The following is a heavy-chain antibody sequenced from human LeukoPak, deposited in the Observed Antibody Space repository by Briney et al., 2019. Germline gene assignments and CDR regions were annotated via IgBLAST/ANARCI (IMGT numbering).Heavy chain of an antibody. J-gene: IGHJ4*02. CDR1: GYIFTGYY. Sequence: GASVKVSCNASGYIFTGYYMHWVRQAPGQGLEWMGWISPHSGDTNYAQKFQGRVTMTRDTSISTVYMELSRLRSDDTAVYYCARVSRLYYDTSGRIFDYWGQGTLVTVSS. V-gene: IGHV1-2*02. D-gene: IGHD3-22*01. CDR2: ISPHSGDT. CDR3: ARVSRLYYDTSGRIFDY.